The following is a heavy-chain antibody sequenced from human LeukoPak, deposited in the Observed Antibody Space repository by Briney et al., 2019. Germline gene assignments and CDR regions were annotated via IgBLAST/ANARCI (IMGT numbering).Heavy chain of an antibody. CDR1: GGSFSGYY. Sequence: SETLSLTRAVYGGSFSGYYWSWIRQPPVKGLEWIGEINHSGSTNYNPSLKSRVTISVDTSKNQFSLKLSSVTAADTAVYYCARELVDTAMVTGDLRENWFDPWGQGTLVTVSS. CDR2: INHSGST. CDR3: ARELVDTAMVTGDLRENWFDP. J-gene: IGHJ5*02. V-gene: IGHV4-34*01. D-gene: IGHD5-18*01.